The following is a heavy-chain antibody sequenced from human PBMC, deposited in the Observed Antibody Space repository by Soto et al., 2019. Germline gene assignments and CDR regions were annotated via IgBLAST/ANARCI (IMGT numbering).Heavy chain of an antibody. V-gene: IGHV1-3*01. CDR1: GYTFTSYA. CDR2: INAGNGNT. J-gene: IGHJ5*02. D-gene: IGHD3-3*01. CDR3: ARDHWDYDFWSGYFNWFEP. Sequence: ASVKVSCKASGYTFTSYAMHWVRQAPGQRLEWMGWINAGNGNTKYSQKFQGRVTITRDTSASTAYMELSSLRSEDTAVYYCARDHWDYDFWSGYFNWFEPWGQGTLVTVSS.